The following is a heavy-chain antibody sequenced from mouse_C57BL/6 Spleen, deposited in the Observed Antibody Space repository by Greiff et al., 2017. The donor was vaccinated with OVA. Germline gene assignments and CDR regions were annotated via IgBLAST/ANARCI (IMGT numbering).Heavy chain of an antibody. CDR2: INPDSSTI. CDR3: AFMVTTKAYAMDY. Sequence: VQLKESGGGLVQPGGSLKLSCAASGIDFSRYWMSWVRRAPGKGLEWIGEINPDSSTINYAPSLKDKFIISRDNAKNTLYLQMSKVRSEDTALYDCAFMVTTKAYAMDYWGQGTSVTVSS. J-gene: IGHJ4*01. D-gene: IGHD2-2*01. V-gene: IGHV4-1*01. CDR1: GIDFSRYW.